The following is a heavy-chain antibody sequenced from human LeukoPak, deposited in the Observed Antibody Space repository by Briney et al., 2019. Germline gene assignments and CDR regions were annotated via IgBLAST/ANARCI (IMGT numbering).Heavy chain of an antibody. Sequence: SETLSLTCTVSGGSMNSYYWSWVRQPPGKGLEWIAYIYYLGSTSYSPSLRGRGSISVDTSKNQFSLKLNSVTAADTAVYYCARHYGPWGQGTLVTVSS. D-gene: IGHD3-10*01. V-gene: IGHV4-59*08. J-gene: IGHJ5*02. CDR2: IYYLGST. CDR3: ARHYGP. CDR1: GGSMNSYY.